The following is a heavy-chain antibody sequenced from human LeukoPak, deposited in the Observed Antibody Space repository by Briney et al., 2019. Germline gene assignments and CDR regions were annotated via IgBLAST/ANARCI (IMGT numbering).Heavy chain of an antibody. CDR2: IYYSGST. J-gene: IGHJ5*02. CDR1: GGSISTYY. Sequence: SETLSLTCTVSGGSISTYYWSWIRLPPGKGLEWIGYIYYSGSTNYNPSLKSRVTISVDTSKNQFSLNLRSVTAADTAVYYCARDLPTLIPGFDPWGQGTLVTVSS. V-gene: IGHV4-59*01. CDR3: ARDLPTLIPGFDP.